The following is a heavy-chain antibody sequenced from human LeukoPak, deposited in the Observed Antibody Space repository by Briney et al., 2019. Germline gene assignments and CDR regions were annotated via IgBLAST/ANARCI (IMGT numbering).Heavy chain of an antibody. J-gene: IGHJ4*02. D-gene: IGHD5-24*01. CDR1: GGTFSSYA. Sequence: SVKVSCKASGGTFSSYAISWVRQAPGQRLEWMGRIIPIFGIANYAQKFQGRVTITADKSTSTAYMELSSLRSEDTAVYYCARDREGDGYNSFDYWGQGTLVTVSS. CDR3: ARDREGDGYNSFDY. CDR2: IIPIFGIA. V-gene: IGHV1-69*04.